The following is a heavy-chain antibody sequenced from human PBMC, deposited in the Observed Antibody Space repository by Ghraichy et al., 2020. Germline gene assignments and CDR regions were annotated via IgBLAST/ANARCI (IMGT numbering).Heavy chain of an antibody. CDR3: ARIIVVVVAATEVSYYYYGMGV. CDR1: GFTFSSYW. D-gene: IGHD2-15*01. CDR2: IKQDGSEK. J-gene: IGHJ6*02. V-gene: IGHV3-7*01. Sequence: GGSLRLSCAASGFTFSSYWMSWVRQAPGKGLEWVANIKQDGSEKYYVDSVKGRFTISRDNAKNSLYLQMNSLRAEDTAVYYCARIIVVVVAATEVSYYYYGMGVWGQGTTVTVSS.